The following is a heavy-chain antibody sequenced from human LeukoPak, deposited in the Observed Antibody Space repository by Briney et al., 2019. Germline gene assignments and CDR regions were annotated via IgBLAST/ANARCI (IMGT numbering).Heavy chain of an antibody. CDR2: IYYSGST. CDR3: ARQSTFDYYGSGSPFDY. D-gene: IGHD3-10*01. V-gene: IGHV4-59*08. Sequence: PSETLSLTCTVSGGSISSYYWSWIRQPPGKGLEWIGNIYYSGSTNYNPSLKSRVTISVDTSKNQFSLKLSSVTAADTAVYYCARQSTFDYYGSGSPFDYWGQGTLVTVSS. J-gene: IGHJ4*02. CDR1: GGSISSYY.